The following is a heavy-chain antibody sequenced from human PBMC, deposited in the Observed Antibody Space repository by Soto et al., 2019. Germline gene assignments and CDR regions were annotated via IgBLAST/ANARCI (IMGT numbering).Heavy chain of an antibody. CDR1: GGSISSSSYY. V-gene: IGHV4-39*01. J-gene: IGHJ6*02. CDR3: ASTDYYYSYGMDV. CDR2: IYYSGST. Sequence: ASETLSLTCTVSGGSISSSSYYWGWIRQPPGKGLEWIGSIYYSGSTYYNPSLKSRVTVSVDTSKNQFSLKLSSVTAADTAVYYCASTDYYYSYGMDVWGQGTTVTVSS.